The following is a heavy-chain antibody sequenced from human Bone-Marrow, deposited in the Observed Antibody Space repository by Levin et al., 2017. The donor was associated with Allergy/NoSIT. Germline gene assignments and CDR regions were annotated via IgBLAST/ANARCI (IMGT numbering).Heavy chain of an antibody. D-gene: IGHD2-21*02. CDR3: ARDCGEDCFLDL. CDR2: IKYNGLER. V-gene: IGHV3-7*01. Sequence: PGGSLRLSCAASGFDFNTYWMSWVRQAPGKGLEWVANIKYNGLERYYVASLKGRFTISRDNDQNLLFLQMNSLTVDDTAVYFCARDCGEDCFLDLWGQGTLVTVSS. CDR1: GFDFNTYW. J-gene: IGHJ5*02.